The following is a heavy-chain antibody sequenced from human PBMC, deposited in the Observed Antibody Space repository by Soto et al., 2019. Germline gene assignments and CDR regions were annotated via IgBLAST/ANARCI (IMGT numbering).Heavy chain of an antibody. D-gene: IGHD3-10*01. CDR3: ARDGGFGELKY. V-gene: IGHV1-69*18. CDR1: GDTFSGYP. Sequence: QVQLVQSGAELKKPGSSVKVSCKASGDTFSGYPINWVRQVPGEGPEWMGRIIPVFGTTNDAQRFEGRVTFTADESTNTAYMELRGLLSEDTAVYYCARDGGFGELKYWGPGTLVTVSS. CDR2: IIPVFGTT. J-gene: IGHJ4*02.